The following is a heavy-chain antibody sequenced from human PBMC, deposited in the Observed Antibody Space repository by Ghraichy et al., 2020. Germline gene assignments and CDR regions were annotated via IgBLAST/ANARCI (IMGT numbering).Heavy chain of an antibody. CDR1: GITFSDYA. Sequence: GGSLRLSCAASGITFSDYAMSWVRQAPGKGLEWVSSISGSGDTTHYADSVRGRFTISRENSKNTLYLQMNSLRAEDTAVYYCAKKPYCAGGVCYGLDYGGQGTVVSFSS. J-gene: IGHJ4*02. D-gene: IGHD2-8*02. CDR3: AKKPYCAGGVCYGLDY. V-gene: IGHV3-23*01. CDR2: ISGSGDTT.